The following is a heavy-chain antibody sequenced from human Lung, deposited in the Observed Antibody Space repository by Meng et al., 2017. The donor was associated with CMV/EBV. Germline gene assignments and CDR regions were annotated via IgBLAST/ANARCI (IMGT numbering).Heavy chain of an antibody. CDR1: GFTFDDHA. D-gene: IGHD6-13*01. Sequence: ESLKIPCSASGFTFDDHAMHWVRQAPGKGLEWISLISWDCGSTSYADSVKGRFPTSRDNSENSLYLQINSLRVADTAVYYCAEATVSAAGFPHMDVWGQGXPVTVSS. CDR3: AEATVSAAGFPHMDV. V-gene: IGHV3-43D*03. CDR2: ISWDCGST. J-gene: IGHJ6*02.